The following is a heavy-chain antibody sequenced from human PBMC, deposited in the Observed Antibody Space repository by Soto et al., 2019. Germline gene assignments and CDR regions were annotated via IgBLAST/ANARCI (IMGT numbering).Heavy chain of an antibody. CDR1: GYTFTGYY. V-gene: IGHV1-2*02. J-gene: IGHJ4*02. Sequence: QVQLVQSGAEVKKPGASVKVSCEASGYTFTGYYIHWVRQAPGQGLEWMGWINPDSGVTNYAQKFQGRVTMTGDTSISTAYMELSRLRSNAAAVYYCARDTGRSLASASFADWGQGTLVTVSS. CDR3: ARDTGRSLASASFAD. D-gene: IGHD2-8*02. CDR2: INPDSGVT.